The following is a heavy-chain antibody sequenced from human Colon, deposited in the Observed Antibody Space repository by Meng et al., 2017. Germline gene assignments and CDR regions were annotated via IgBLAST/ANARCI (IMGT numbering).Heavy chain of an antibody. J-gene: IGHJ5*01. CDR2: ISRVVIT. Sequence: SETLSSTFAIYGATYVTYFWSWIPQPPGRGLDWLGEISRVVITNYSPSLKSRVTISMDTSKNHFFLNLTSVTAADTAVYFCARGLCTIQRGYCSAGFCSSDSWGPGNRVPCYS. CDR3: ARGLCTIQRGYCSAGFCSSDS. CDR1: GATYVTYF. D-gene: IGHD2-15*01. V-gene: IGHV4-34*01.